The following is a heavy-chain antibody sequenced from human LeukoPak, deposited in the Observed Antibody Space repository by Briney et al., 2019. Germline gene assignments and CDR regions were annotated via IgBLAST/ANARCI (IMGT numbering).Heavy chain of an antibody. D-gene: IGHD6-13*01. J-gene: IGHJ4*02. CDR2: ISWNSGSV. CDR1: GFTFDGYA. CDR3: AKGATSIAAAGTLDY. Sequence: GGSLRLSCAASGFTFDGYAMHWVRQAPGKGLEWVSGISWNSGSVGYADSVKGRFTISRDNSKNTLYLQMNSLRAEDTAVYYCAKGATSIAAAGTLDYWGQGTLVTVSS. V-gene: IGHV3-9*01.